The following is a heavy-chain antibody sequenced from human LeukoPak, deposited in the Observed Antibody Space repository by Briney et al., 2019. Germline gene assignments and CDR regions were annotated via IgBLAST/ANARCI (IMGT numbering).Heavy chain of an antibody. D-gene: IGHD1-1*01. CDR2: ISAYNGNT. CDR3: ARIPWKDVGLRREDY. V-gene: IGHV1-18*01. Sequence: ASVKVSCKASGYTFTSYGISWVRQAPGQGLEWMGWISAYNGNTNYAQKLQGRVTMTTDTSTSTAYMELRSLRSDDTAVYYCARIPWKDVGLRREDYWGQGTLVTVSS. J-gene: IGHJ4*02. CDR1: GYTFTSYG.